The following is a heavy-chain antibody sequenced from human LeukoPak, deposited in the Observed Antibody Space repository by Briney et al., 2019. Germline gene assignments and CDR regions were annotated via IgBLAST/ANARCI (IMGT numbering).Heavy chain of an antibody. CDR2: INPSGGST. J-gene: IGHJ4*02. V-gene: IGHV1-46*01. Sequence: ASVKVSCKASGYTFTSYYMHWVRQAPGQRLEWMGIINPSGGSTSYAQKFQGRVTMTRDMSTSTVYMELSSLRSEDTAVYYCARDLGSVAYYFDYWGQGTLVTVSS. D-gene: IGHD2-15*01. CDR3: ARDLGSVAYYFDY. CDR1: GYTFTSYY.